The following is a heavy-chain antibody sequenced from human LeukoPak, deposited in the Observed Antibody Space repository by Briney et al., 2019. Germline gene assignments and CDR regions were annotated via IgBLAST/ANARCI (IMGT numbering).Heavy chain of an antibody. Sequence: ASVKVSCKASGYTFTSYDINWVRQATGQGLEWMGWMNPNSGNTGYAQKFQGRVTITTDESTSTAYMELSSLRSEDTAVYYCARVRRAEYCSGGSCYNNWFDPWGQGTLVTVSS. D-gene: IGHD2-15*01. V-gene: IGHV1-8*03. CDR3: ARVRRAEYCSGGSCYNNWFDP. J-gene: IGHJ5*02. CDR1: GYTFTSYD. CDR2: MNPNSGNT.